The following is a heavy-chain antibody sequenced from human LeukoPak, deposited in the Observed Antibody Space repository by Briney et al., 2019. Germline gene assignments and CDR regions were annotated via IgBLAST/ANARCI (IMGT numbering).Heavy chain of an antibody. Sequence: GRSLRLSCAASGFTFDDYAMHWVRQAPGKGLEWVSGISWNSGSIGYADSVKGRFTISRDNSKNTLYLQMNSLRAEDTAVYYCAKSRGVHLDYWGQGTLVTVSS. V-gene: IGHV3-9*01. D-gene: IGHD3-16*01. CDR3: AKSRGVHLDY. J-gene: IGHJ4*02. CDR2: ISWNSGSI. CDR1: GFTFDDYA.